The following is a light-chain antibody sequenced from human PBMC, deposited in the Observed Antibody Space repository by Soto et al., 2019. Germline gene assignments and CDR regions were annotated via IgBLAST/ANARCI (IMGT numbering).Light chain of an antibody. CDR2: DAS. CDR1: QGISNY. Sequence: DIQMTQSPSSLSASVGDRVTITCQASQGISNYLNWYQQKPGKAPKLLIYDASNLETGVPSRFSGSGSRTDFTSTISSLQPEDIATYYCQQYDNLPLFTFGPGTKVDIK. V-gene: IGKV1-33*01. J-gene: IGKJ3*01. CDR3: QQYDNLPLFT.